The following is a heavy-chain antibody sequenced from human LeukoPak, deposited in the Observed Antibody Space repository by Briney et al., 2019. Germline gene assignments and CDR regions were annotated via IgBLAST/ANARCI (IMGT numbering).Heavy chain of an antibody. CDR1: GYTFTGYY. Sequence: ASVKVSCKASGYTFTGYYMHWVRQAPGQGLEWMGWINPNSGGTNYAQKFQGRVTMTRDTSTSTAYMELSRLRSDDTAVYYCARDVSGYDPYDAFDIWGQGTMVTVSS. J-gene: IGHJ3*02. CDR2: INPNSGGT. D-gene: IGHD5-12*01. V-gene: IGHV1-2*02. CDR3: ARDVSGYDPYDAFDI.